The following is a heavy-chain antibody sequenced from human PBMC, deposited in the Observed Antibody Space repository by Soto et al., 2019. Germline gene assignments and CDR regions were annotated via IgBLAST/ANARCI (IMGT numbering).Heavy chain of an antibody. CDR2: VYSTGST. CDR3: ARSHYTYGLLIDY. D-gene: IGHD2-8*01. CDR1: GDPITTNGYY. V-gene: IGHV4-39*01. J-gene: IGHJ4*02. Sequence: ETLSLTRSVSGDPITTNGYYLGWIRQPPGKGLQWIGNVYSTGSTFSHPSLTSRVFISVDTSKNKFSLRLTSVTAADTAVYYCARSHYTYGLLIDYWGPGIMVTVSS.